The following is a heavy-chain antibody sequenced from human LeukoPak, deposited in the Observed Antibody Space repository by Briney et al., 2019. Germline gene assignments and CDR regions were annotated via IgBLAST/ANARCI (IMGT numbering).Heavy chain of an antibody. J-gene: IGHJ3*02. Sequence: SETLSLTCTVSGGSVSSGSYYWSWLRQHPGKGLEWIGYIYYSGSTYYNPSLKSRVTISVDTSKNQFSLKLSSVTAADTAVYYCASSPSGYYYSAFDIWGQGTMVTVSS. CDR2: IYYSGST. V-gene: IGHV4-31*03. CDR1: GGSVSSGSYY. D-gene: IGHD3-22*01. CDR3: ASSPSGYYYSAFDI.